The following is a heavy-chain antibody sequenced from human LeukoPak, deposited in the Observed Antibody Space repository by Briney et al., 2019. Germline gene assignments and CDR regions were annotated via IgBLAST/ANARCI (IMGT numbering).Heavy chain of an antibody. CDR3: ARAPLEIVAIDY. Sequence: PGGSLRLSCTASGFTFSSFGMNWVRQAPGRGLEWVSYSSSSGNAIHYTDSVKGRFTISRDNARNSLYPQMDSLRVEDTAVYYCARAPLEIVAIDYWGQGTLVAVS. CDR2: SSSSGNAI. CDR1: GFTFSSFG. J-gene: IGHJ4*02. V-gene: IGHV3-48*01. D-gene: IGHD5-12*01.